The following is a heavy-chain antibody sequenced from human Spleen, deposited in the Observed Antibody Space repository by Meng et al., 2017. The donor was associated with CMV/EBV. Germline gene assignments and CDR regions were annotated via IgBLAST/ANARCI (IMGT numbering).Heavy chain of an antibody. V-gene: IGHV3-11*04. J-gene: IGHJ6*02. CDR2: ISSSGSTI. CDR1: GFTFSDYY. D-gene: IGHD1-26*01. CDR3: AKGVGANYGMDV. Sequence: GGSLRLSCAASGFTFSDYYMSWIRQAPGKGLEWVSYISSSGSTIYYADSVKGRFTISRDNSKNTLYLQMSSLRTEDTAVYYCAKGVGANYGMDVWGQGTTVTVSS.